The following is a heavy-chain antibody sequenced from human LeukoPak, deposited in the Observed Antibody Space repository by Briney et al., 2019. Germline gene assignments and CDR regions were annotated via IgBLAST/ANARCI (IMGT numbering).Heavy chain of an antibody. CDR3: ARDTNREQDI. Sequence: PGGSLRLSCAASGFSFSGDYIHWVRQAPGKGLEYVSAISGNGVTTHYTNSVKGRFTISRDNSKNTVYLQMGSLSTEDTAVYYCARDTNREQDIWGQGTMVTVSS. V-gene: IGHV3-64*01. J-gene: IGHJ3*02. CDR2: ISGNGVTT. D-gene: IGHD3-3*01. CDR1: GFSFSGDY.